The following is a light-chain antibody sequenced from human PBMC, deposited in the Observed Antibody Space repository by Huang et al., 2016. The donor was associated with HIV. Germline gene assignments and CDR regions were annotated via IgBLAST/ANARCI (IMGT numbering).Light chain of an antibody. Sequence: IQMTQSPTSLSASVGDRVSITCRGSQSISTYLNSYQQKPRKAPKLLIASASSLHSGVPARFSGSGSGTDFTLTIKGLQLDDFATYYCQQSYSALSSFGPGTRL. CDR3: QQSYSALSS. CDR1: QSISTY. V-gene: IGKV1-39*01. CDR2: SAS. J-gene: IGKJ5*01.